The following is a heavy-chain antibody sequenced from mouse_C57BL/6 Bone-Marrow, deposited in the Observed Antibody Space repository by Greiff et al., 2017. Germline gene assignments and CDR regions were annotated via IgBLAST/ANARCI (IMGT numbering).Heavy chain of an antibody. V-gene: IGHV5-4*03. Sequence: EVKVVESGGGLVKPGGSLKLSCAASGFTFSSYAMSWVRQTPEKRLEWVATISDGGSYTYYPDNVKGRFTISRDNAKNNLYLQMSHLKSEDTAMYYCARGTTVVAGAMDYWGQGTSVTVAS. CDR1: GFTFSSYA. J-gene: IGHJ4*01. CDR2: ISDGGSYT. CDR3: ARGTTVVAGAMDY. D-gene: IGHD1-1*01.